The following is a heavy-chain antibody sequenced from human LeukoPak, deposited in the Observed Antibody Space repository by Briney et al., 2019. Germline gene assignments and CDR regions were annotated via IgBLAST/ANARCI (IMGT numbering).Heavy chain of an antibody. CDR1: GGSISSYY. V-gene: IGHV4-59*12. CDR2: IYYSGTT. CDR3: ARGVPSSGYYDSIDY. J-gene: IGHJ4*02. D-gene: IGHD3-22*01. Sequence: PSETLSLTCTVSGGSISSYYWSWIRQPPGKGLEWIGYIYYSGTTNYNPSLKSRVTISVDTSKNQFSLKLSSVTAADTAVYYCARGVPSSGYYDSIDYWGQGTLVTVSS.